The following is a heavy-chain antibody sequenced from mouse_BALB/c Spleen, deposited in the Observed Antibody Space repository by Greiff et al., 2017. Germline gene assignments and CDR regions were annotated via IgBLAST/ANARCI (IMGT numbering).Heavy chain of an antibody. J-gene: IGHJ3*01. CDR3: ARAGSSSFAY. Sequence: DVQLVESGGGLVKPGGSLKLSCAASGFTFSSYAMSWVRQSPEKRLEWVAEISSDGSYTYYPDTVTGRLTISRANAKNTLYLEMSSLRSEDTAMYYCARAGSSSFAYWGQGTLVTVSA. CDR1: GFTFSSYA. V-gene: IGHV5-9-4*01. D-gene: IGHD1-1*01. CDR2: ISSDGSYT.